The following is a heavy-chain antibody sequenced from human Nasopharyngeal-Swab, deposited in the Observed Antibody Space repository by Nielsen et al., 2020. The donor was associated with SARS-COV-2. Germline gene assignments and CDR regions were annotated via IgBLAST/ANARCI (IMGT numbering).Heavy chain of an antibody. CDR3: ARDKGFSMDV. CDR2: ISHSGNP. CDR1: GYSINFGYY. Sequence: GSLRLSCSVSGYSINFGYYWGWIRQPPGRGLELIASISHSGNPYYNPSLKSRVTISVDPSKDQVSLELRSLTAADTAVYYCARDKGFSMDVWGQGTTVTVSS. J-gene: IGHJ6*02. V-gene: IGHV4-38-2*02.